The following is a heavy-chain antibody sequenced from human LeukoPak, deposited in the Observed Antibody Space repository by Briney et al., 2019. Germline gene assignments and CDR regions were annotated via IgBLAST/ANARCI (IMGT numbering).Heavy chain of an antibody. CDR1: GEALNYYY. V-gene: IGHV4-34*12. J-gene: IGHJ4*02. CDR2: VFDGKTT. Sequence: SETLSLTCAVYGEALNYYYWSWIRQSPEKGLEWIGEVFDGKTTNYNPSLKSRVTISAVTSSNQFSLNLKSVTAADTAVYYCASGAWATRLHSWAQGTLVIVSS. CDR3: ASGAWATRLHS. D-gene: IGHD5-24*01.